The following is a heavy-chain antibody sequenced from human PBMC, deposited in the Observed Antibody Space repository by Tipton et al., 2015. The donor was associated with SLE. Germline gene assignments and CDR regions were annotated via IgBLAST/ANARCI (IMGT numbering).Heavy chain of an antibody. CDR3: AKAPDY. V-gene: IGHV4-4*07. Sequence: TLSLTCIVSGDSINNYYWSWIRQPPGKGLEWIGRINTSGTTNYNPSLKSRVTISVDPSKRQFSLNLSSVTAADTAIYYCAKAPDYWGQGTLVTVSS. J-gene: IGHJ4*02. CDR1: GDSINNYY. CDR2: INTSGTT.